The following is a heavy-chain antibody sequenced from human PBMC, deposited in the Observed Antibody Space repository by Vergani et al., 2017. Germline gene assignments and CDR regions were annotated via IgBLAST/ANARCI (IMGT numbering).Heavy chain of an antibody. V-gene: IGHV1-24*01. D-gene: IGHD6-19*01. Sequence: QVQLVQSGAEVKKPGASVKASCKVSGYTLTELSMHWVRQAPGKGRGWMGGFDPEDGETIYAQKFQGRVTMPEDTSTDTAYMELSSLRSEDTAVYYCATVDGYSSGWYGDYWGQGTLVTVSS. J-gene: IGHJ4*02. CDR2: FDPEDGET. CDR1: GYTLTELS. CDR3: ATVDGYSSGWYGDY.